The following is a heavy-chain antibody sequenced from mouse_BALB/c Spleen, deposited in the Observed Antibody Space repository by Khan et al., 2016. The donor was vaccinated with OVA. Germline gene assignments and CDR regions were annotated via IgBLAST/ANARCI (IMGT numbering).Heavy chain of an antibody. V-gene: IGHV5-17*02. CDR1: GFTFSRFG. J-gene: IGHJ2*01. CDR3: ARDSNFDY. CDR2: ISSGSGTI. Sequence: EVQLVESGGGLVQPGGSRKLSCAASGFTFSRFGMHWVRQAPEKGLEWVAYISSGSGTIYYADTVKGRFTISRDNPKNTLFLQMTSLRSEDTAMYYCARDSNFDYWGQGTTLTVSS.